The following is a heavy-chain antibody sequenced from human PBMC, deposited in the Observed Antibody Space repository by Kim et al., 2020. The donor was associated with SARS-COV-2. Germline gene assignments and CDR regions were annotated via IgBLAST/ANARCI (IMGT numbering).Heavy chain of an antibody. CDR1: GGTISSGGYY. Sequence: TLSLTCTVSGGTISSGGYYWSWIRQHPGKGLEWIGYTYYSGTTYYNPSLKSLATITVDTAKNQFSLKLSSVTAADTAVYYCARVVTIFGVVNTSDYWGRGTLVTLSS. J-gene: IGHJ4*02. CDR2: TYYSGTT. CDR3: ARVVTIFGVVNTSDY. V-gene: IGHV4-31*01. D-gene: IGHD3-3*01.